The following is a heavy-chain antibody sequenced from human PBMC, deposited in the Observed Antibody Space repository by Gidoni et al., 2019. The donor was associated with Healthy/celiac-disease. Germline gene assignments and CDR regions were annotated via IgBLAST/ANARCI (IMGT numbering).Heavy chain of an antibody. D-gene: IGHD2-2*01. CDR2: IKQDGSEK. CDR1: GFTFSSYW. J-gene: IGHJ4*02. Sequence: EVQLVESGGGLVQPGGSLRLSCAASGFTFSSYWMSWVRQAPGKGLEWVANIKQDGSEKYYVDSVKGRFTISRDNAKNSLYLQMNSLRAEDTAVYYCARDCSSTSCYGGAYFDYWGQGTLVTVSS. V-gene: IGHV3-7*01. CDR3: ARDCSSTSCYGGAYFDY.